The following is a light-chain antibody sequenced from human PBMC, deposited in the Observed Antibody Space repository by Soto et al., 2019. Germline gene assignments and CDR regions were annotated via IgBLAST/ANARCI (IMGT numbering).Light chain of an antibody. CDR2: DAS. CDR1: QGISSY. V-gene: IGKV1-8*01. CDR3: LQYNGYYRT. Sequence: ALPMAPSPSLFSASTGDRGPIPCRASQGISSYLAWYQQRPGKAPNLLIFDASTLESGVPSRFSGSGSGTTFTLTISSLQSDDFATYYCLQYNGYYRTFGQGTRGDIK. J-gene: IGKJ1*01.